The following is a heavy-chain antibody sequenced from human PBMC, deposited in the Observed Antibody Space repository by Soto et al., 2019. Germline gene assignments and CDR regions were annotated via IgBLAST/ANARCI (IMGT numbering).Heavy chain of an antibody. CDR2: INAGNGNT. Sequence: QVQLVQSGAEVKKPGASVKVSCKASGYTFTSYAMHWVRQAPGQRLEWMGWINAGNGNTKYSQKFQGRVTITRDTSASTAYMELSSLRSEDTAVYYCVRGWGSGGQYFDYWGQGTLVTVSS. D-gene: IGHD2-15*01. J-gene: IGHJ4*02. CDR3: VRGWGSGGQYFDY. CDR1: GYTFTSYA. V-gene: IGHV1-3*01.